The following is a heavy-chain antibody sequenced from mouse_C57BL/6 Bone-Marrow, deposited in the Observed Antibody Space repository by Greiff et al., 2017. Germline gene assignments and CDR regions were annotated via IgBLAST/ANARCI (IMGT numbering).Heavy chain of an antibody. Sequence: QVQLQQPGAELVRPGTSVKLSCKASGYTFTSYWMHWVQQRPGQGLEWIGVIDPSDSSTNYNQKFKGKATLTVDTSSSTAYMQLSSLTSEDSAGYYCERDGKDPAWFAYWGQGTLVTVSA. CDR1: GYTFTSYW. J-gene: IGHJ3*01. CDR3: ERDGKDPAWFAY. CDR2: IDPSDSST. V-gene: IGHV1-59*01. D-gene: IGHD2-1*01.